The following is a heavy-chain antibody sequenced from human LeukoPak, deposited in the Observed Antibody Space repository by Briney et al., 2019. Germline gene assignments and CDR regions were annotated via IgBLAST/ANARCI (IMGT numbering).Heavy chain of an antibody. V-gene: IGHV3-9*01. Sequence: GRSLRLSCAASGFTFDDYAMHWVRQAPGKGLEWVSGISWNSGSIGYADSVKGRFTISRDNAKNSLYLQMNSLRAEDTALYYCAPWPVVTGVMNYGMDVWGQGTTVTVSS. CDR2: ISWNSGSI. CDR1: GFTFDDYA. D-gene: IGHD4-23*01. CDR3: APWPVVTGVMNYGMDV. J-gene: IGHJ6*02.